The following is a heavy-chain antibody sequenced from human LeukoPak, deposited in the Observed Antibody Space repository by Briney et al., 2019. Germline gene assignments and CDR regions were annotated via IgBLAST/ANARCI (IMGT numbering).Heavy chain of an antibody. D-gene: IGHD6-19*01. J-gene: IGHJ3*02. CDR3: ARGGSSGFYSATDAFDI. V-gene: IGHV4-30-2*01. Sequence: SETLSLTCTVSGVSISSSSYYWGWIRQPPGKGLEWIGYIYHSGSTYYDPSLKSRVTISVDRSKNQFSLKLSSVTAADTAVYYCARGGSSGFYSATDAFDIWGQGTMVTVSS. CDR2: IYHSGST. CDR1: GVSISSSSYY.